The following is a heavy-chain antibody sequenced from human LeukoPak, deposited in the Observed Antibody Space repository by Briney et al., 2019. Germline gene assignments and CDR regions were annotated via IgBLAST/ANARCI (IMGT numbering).Heavy chain of an antibody. CDR2: IYYSGST. J-gene: IGHJ5*02. D-gene: IGHD3-10*01. Sequence: PSETLSLTCTVSGGSLSSGDYYWSWIRQPPGTGLEWIGYIYYSGSTYYNPSLKSRVTISVDRSKNQFSLKLSSVTAADTAVYYCARDRGPRFDPWGQGTLVTVSS. V-gene: IGHV4-30-4*01. CDR3: ARDRGPRFDP. CDR1: GGSLSSGDYY.